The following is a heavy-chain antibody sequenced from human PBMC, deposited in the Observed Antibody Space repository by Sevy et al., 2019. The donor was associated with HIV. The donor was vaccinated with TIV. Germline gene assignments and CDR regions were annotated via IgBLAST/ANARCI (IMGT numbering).Heavy chain of an antibody. CDR1: GYTFTSYY. D-gene: IGHD2-2*01. J-gene: IGHJ3*02. CDR3: VRDYGYCRSTSCSRTDDAFDI. V-gene: IGHV1-46*01. Sequence: ASVKVSCKASGYTFTSYYMHWVRQAPGQGLEWMGIINPSGGSTSYAQKFQGRVTMTRDTSTSTVYMELSSLRSEDTAVYYCVRDYGYCRSTSCSRTDDAFDIWGQGTMVTVSS. CDR2: INPSGGST.